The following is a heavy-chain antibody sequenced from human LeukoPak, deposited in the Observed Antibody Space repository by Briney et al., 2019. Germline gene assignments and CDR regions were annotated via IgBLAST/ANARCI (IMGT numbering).Heavy chain of an antibody. CDR1: GYSFTSYG. Sequence: GASVKVSCKASGYSFTSYGISWMRQAPGQGLEWMGWISGYNGNTNYAQKFQGRVTMTTDTSTSTAYMELRSLRSDDTAVYYCARAMSAVAGSDYWGQGTLVTVSS. D-gene: IGHD6-19*01. CDR3: ARAMSAVAGSDY. V-gene: IGHV1-18*01. J-gene: IGHJ4*02. CDR2: ISGYNGNT.